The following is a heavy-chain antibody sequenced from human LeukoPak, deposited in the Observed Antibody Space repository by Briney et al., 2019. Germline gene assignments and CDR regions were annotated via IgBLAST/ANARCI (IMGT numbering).Heavy chain of an antibody. Sequence: PSETLSLTCTVSGDSITTTTSLWGWIRQPPGKGLEWIGYIYYSGSTNYNPSLKSRVTISVDTSKNQFSLKLSSVTAADTAVYYCARGILLRDSSGESWFDPWGQGTLVTVSS. CDR3: ARGILLRDSSGESWFDP. V-gene: IGHV4-61*05. CDR2: IYYSGST. D-gene: IGHD3-22*01. J-gene: IGHJ5*02. CDR1: GDSITTTTSL.